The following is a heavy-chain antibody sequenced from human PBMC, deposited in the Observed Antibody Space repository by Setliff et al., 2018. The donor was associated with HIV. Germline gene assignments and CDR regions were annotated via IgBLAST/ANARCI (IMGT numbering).Heavy chain of an antibody. CDR2: ISGTT. Sequence: PGGSLRLSCAASGFTFSTYPMSWVRQAPGKGLEWVGLISGTTDYAAPVKGRFTIARDDSRNTHFLHMSDLKTEDTGFYYSAADVPNFSDDYIPIDYWGRGTLVTVSS. V-gene: IGHV3-15*01. D-gene: IGHD4-4*01. CDR1: GFTFSTYP. CDR3: AADVPNFSDDYIPIDY. J-gene: IGHJ4*02.